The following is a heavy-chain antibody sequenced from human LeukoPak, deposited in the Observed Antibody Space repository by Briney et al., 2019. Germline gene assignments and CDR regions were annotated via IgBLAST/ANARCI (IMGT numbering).Heavy chain of an antibody. Sequence: PGGSLRLSCAASGFTVSSNYMSWVRQAPGKGLEWVSVIYSGGSTYYADSVKGRFTISRDNSKNTLYLQMNSLRAEDTAVYYCTRGQWLDVWDFWGQGTLVTVSS. CDR3: TRGQWLDVWDF. CDR2: IYSGGST. J-gene: IGHJ4*02. CDR1: GFTVSSNY. V-gene: IGHV3-53*01. D-gene: IGHD6-19*01.